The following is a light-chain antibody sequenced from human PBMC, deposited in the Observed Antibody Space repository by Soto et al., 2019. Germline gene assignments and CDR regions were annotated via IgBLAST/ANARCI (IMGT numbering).Light chain of an antibody. J-gene: IGKJ2*01. CDR2: GAS. CDR3: QQYIDWPPYT. Sequence: EVVLTQSPAALSVSPGERATLSCRASQTVSRSLAWYQQKPGQAPRLLIYGASTRATGIPGRFSGSGSGTDITLTISSLQSEDFAVYYCQQYIDWPPYTFGQGTKV. V-gene: IGKV3-15*01. CDR1: QTVSRS.